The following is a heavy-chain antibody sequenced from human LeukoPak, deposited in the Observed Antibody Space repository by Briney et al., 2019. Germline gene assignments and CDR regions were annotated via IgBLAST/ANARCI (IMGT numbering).Heavy chain of an antibody. D-gene: IGHD4-17*01. Sequence: PGGSLRLSCAASGFTFSNAWMNWVRQAPGKGLEWVAVISYDGSNKYHADSVKGRFTISRDNSKNTLYLQMNSLRAEDTAVYYCARETGSAVGSTDFDYWGQGTLVTVSS. CDR3: ARETGSAVGSTDFDY. CDR2: ISYDGSNK. V-gene: IGHV3-30-3*01. CDR1: GFTFSNAW. J-gene: IGHJ4*02.